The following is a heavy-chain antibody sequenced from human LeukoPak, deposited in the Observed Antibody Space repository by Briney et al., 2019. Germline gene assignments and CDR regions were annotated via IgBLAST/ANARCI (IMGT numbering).Heavy chain of an antibody. CDR3: AKRAVPGNAFFDN. CDR2: ISGSGGST. CDR1: GFTFSSYA. J-gene: IGHJ4*02. Sequence: TGGSLGLSCAASGFTFSSYAMSWVRQAPGKGLEWVSSISGSGGSTYYADSVKGRFTISRDNSKNTLFLQMNSLRAEDTAVYYCAKRAVPGNAFFDNWGQGTLVTVSS. V-gene: IGHV3-23*01. D-gene: IGHD6-19*01.